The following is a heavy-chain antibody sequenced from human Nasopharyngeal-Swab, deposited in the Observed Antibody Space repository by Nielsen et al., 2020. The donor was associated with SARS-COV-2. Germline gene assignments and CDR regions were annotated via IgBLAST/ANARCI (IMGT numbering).Heavy chain of an antibody. Sequence: GGSLRLSCKGSGYSFTSYWIGWVRQMPGKGLEWMGIIYPGDSDTRYSPSFEGQVTISADKSISTAYLQWSSLKASDTAMYYCARQRQYCSGGSCYSKWFDPWGQGTLDTVSS. V-gene: IGHV5-51*01. CDR3: ARQRQYCSGGSCYSKWFDP. CDR1: GYSFTSYW. J-gene: IGHJ5*02. D-gene: IGHD2-15*01. CDR2: IYPGDSDT.